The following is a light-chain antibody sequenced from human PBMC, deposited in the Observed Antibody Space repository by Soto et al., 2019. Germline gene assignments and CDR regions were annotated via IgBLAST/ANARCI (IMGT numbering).Light chain of an antibody. CDR2: DVS. J-gene: IGLJ1*01. Sequence: QSALTQPRSVSGSPGQSVTISCTGTSSDVGTYDFVSWYQQHPGKAPRLMIFDVSERPSGVPDRFSGSKSGNTASLTISGLQAEDEGDYYCCLYAVTFYVFGTGTKFTVL. V-gene: IGLV2-11*01. CDR3: CLYAVTFYV. CDR1: SSDVGTYDF.